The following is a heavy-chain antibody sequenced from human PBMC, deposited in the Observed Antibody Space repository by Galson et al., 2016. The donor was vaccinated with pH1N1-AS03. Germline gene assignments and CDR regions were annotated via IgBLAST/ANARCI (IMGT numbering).Heavy chain of an antibody. Sequence: SLRLSCAGSGFTFSSHSMNWVRQAPGKGLEWVSSISGNSGFINYADSVRGRFTISRDNAKNSLYLQVSSLRAEDTAVYFCARGVDSGGRQVLFDPRGQGTLVTVSS. CDR1: GFTFSSHS. D-gene: IGHD3-22*01. V-gene: IGHV3-21*01. J-gene: IGHJ5*02. CDR3: ARGVDSGGRQVLFDP. CDR2: ISGNSGFI.